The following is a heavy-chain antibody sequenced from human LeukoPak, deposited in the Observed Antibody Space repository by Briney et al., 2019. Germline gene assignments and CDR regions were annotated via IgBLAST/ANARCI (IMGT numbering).Heavy chain of an antibody. J-gene: IGHJ4*02. CDR3: AKAATQAVAGSAFDY. CDR1: GFTFSSYG. D-gene: IGHD6-19*01. V-gene: IGHV3-30*18. CDR2: ISYDGSNK. Sequence: GGSLRLSCAASGFTFSSYGMHWVRQAPGKGLEWVPVISYDGSNKYYADSVKGRFTISRDNSKNTLYLQMNSLRAEDTAVYYCAKAATQAVAGSAFDYWGQGTLVTVSS.